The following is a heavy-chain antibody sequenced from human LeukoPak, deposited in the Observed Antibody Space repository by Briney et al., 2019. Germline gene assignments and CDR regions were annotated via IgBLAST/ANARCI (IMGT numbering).Heavy chain of an antibody. D-gene: IGHD3-22*01. CDR2: IHSDGSTT. Sequence: GGSLRLSCATSGFTFSTFWMHWVRQVPGKGLVWVTRIHSDGSTTNYADLAKGRFTISRHNAKNTLYLQMNSLRAEDTAVYHCARDRDSRGYSHFDYWGQGTLVTVSS. J-gene: IGHJ4*02. CDR1: GFTFSTFW. CDR3: ARDRDSRGYSHFDY. V-gene: IGHV3-74*01.